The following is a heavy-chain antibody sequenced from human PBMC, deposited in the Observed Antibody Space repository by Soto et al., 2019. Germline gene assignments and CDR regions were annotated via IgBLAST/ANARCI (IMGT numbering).Heavy chain of an antibody. CDR2: ISAYNGNT. CDR3: ARVSRIFGVVTDFDY. Sequence: GASVKVSCKASGYTFTSYGISWVRQAPGQGLEWMGWISAYNGNTNYAQKLQGRVTMTTDTSTSTAYMELRSLRSGDTAVYYCARVSRIFGVVTDFDYWGQGTLVTVSS. J-gene: IGHJ4*02. CDR1: GYTFTSYG. D-gene: IGHD3-3*01. V-gene: IGHV1-18*01.